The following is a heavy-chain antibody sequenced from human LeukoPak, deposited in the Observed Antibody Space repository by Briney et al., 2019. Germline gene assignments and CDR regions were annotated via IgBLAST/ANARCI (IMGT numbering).Heavy chain of an antibody. D-gene: IGHD3-22*01. CDR1: GGSISSSNW. J-gene: IGHJ3*02. V-gene: IGHV4-4*02. CDR2: IYHSGSS. CDR3: AKSNGYGLIDI. Sequence: SGTLSLTCAVSGGSISSSNWWSWVRQPPGKGLVWIGEIYHSGSSNYNPSIKSRVTISLDTSRNQFSLNLNSVTAADRAVYYGAKSNGYGLIDIWGQGTMVTVSS.